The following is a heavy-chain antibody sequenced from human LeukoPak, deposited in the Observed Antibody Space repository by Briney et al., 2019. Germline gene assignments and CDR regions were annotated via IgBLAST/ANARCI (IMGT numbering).Heavy chain of an antibody. Sequence: GGSLRLSCAASGFTFSSYAMTWVRQAPGKGLEWVSSIGGNTYYADSVKGRFTISRDNSKNTLYLQMDSLRAGDTALYYCAKENGAGYGYGMDAWGQGTTVTVSS. J-gene: IGHJ6*02. V-gene: IGHV3-23*01. CDR1: GFTFSSYA. CDR2: IGGNT. D-gene: IGHD3-9*01. CDR3: AKENGAGYGYGMDA.